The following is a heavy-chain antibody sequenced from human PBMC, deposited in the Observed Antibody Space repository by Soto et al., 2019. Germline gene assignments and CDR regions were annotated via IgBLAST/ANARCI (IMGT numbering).Heavy chain of an antibody. V-gene: IGHV1-24*01. Sequence: ASVKVSCKVSGYTLTELSMHWVRQAPGKGLEWMGGFDPEDGETIYAQKFQGRVTMTEDTSTDTAYMELSSLRSEDTAVYYCATVVRRAVAGIYYYYGMDVWGQGTTVTVYS. D-gene: IGHD6-19*01. CDR1: GYTLTELS. CDR3: ATVVRRAVAGIYYYYGMDV. CDR2: FDPEDGET. J-gene: IGHJ6*02.